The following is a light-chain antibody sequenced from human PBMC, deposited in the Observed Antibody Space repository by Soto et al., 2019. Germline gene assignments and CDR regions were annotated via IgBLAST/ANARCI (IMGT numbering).Light chain of an antibody. V-gene: IGKV3-15*01. CDR3: QQYNDWPLS. CDR2: GAS. Sequence: EIVMTQSPSTLSVSAGERATLSCRASQSVSTNLAWYQQKPGQAPRLLIYGASTMATGIPARISGSGSGTEFTLTISSLQYDDFAVYYYQQYNDWPLSFGGGTKVEIK. CDR1: QSVSTN. J-gene: IGKJ4*01.